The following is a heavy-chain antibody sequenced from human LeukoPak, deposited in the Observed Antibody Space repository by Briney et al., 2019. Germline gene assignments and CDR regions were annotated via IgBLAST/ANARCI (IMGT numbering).Heavy chain of an antibody. D-gene: IGHD3-22*01. CDR3: AKDFDSSGYYQPMYYFDY. V-gene: IGHV3-53*01. CDR1: GFIVSSNY. CDR2: IYSGGST. J-gene: IGHJ4*02. Sequence: GGSLRLSCAASGFIVSSNYMSWVRQAPGRGLEWVSIIYSGGSTYYADSVKGRFTISRDNSKNTLYLQMSSLRAEDTAVYYCAKDFDSSGYYQPMYYFDYWGQGTLVTVSS.